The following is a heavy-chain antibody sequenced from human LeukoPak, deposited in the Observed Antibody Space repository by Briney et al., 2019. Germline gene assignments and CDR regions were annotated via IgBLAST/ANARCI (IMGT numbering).Heavy chain of an antibody. Sequence: PSETLSLTCAVSGYSISSGYYWGWIRQPPGKGLGWIGSIYHSGSTYYNPSLKSRVTISVDTSKNQFSLKLSSVTAADTAVYYCARDYYDSSGYGDYWGKGTLVTVSS. V-gene: IGHV4-38-2*02. CDR1: GYSISSGYY. CDR3: ARDYYDSSGYGDY. CDR2: IYHSGST. D-gene: IGHD3-22*01. J-gene: IGHJ4*02.